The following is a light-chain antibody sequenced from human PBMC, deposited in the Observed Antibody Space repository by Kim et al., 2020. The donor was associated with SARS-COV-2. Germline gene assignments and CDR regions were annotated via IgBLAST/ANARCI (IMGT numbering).Light chain of an antibody. CDR3: QVWDSSSDHYVV. J-gene: IGLJ2*01. CDR1: NSGSKS. V-gene: IGLV3-21*04. Sequence: PGETGKMTCEGRNSGSKSVTWYQQKPGQAPVLVIYYDSDRPSGIPERFSGSNSGNTATLTISRVEAGDEADYYCQVWDSSSDHYVVFGGGTQLTVL. CDR2: YDS.